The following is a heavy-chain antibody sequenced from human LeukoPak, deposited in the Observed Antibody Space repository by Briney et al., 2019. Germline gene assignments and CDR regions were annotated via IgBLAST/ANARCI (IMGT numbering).Heavy chain of an antibody. CDR2: ISYDGSNK. Sequence: PGGSLRLSCAASGFTFSSYGMHWVRQAPGKGLEWVAVISYDGSNKYYADSVKGRFTISRDNSKNTLYLQMNSLRAEDTAVYYCAKTLGPPGGLDYWGQGTLVTVSS. V-gene: IGHV3-30*18. CDR3: AKTLGPPGGLDY. J-gene: IGHJ4*02. CDR1: GFTFSSYG.